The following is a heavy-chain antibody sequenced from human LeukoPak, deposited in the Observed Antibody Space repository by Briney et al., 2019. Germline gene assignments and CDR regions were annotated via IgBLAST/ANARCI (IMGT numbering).Heavy chain of an antibody. V-gene: IGHV4-61*01. Sequence: SETLSLTCTVSGGSFSSSYYYWNWIRQPPGKGLEWIGYVFNGGSVNYNPSLQSRVTISVDTSKSQFSLKLTSVTTADTAVYYCAADGARAFDIWGQGTMVTVSS. CDR2: VFNGGSV. CDR3: AADGARAFDI. CDR1: GGSFSSSYYY. J-gene: IGHJ3*02. D-gene: IGHD3-16*01.